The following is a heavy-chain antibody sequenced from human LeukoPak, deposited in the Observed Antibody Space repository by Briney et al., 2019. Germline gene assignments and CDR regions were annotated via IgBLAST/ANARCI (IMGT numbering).Heavy chain of an antibody. CDR3: ASGSAYYYYYYYMDV. Sequence: ASVKVSCKASGGTFSSYAISWVRQAPGQGLEWMGGIIPIFGTANYAQKFQGRVTITADKSTSTAYMELSSLRSEDTAVYYCASGSAYYYYYYYMDVWGKGTTVTVSS. CDR2: IIPIFGTA. J-gene: IGHJ6*03. D-gene: IGHD3-10*01. CDR1: GGTFSSYA. V-gene: IGHV1-69*06.